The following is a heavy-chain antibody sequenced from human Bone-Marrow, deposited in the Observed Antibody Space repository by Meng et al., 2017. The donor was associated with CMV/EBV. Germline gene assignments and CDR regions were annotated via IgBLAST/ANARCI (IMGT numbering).Heavy chain of an antibody. D-gene: IGHD6-13*01. J-gene: IGHJ6*02. CDR3: ARDNSGSSSPELVDYYGMDV. Sequence: GESLKISCAASGFTFSKAWMSWVRQAPGKGLEWVGRIKSKTDGGTTDYAAPVKGRFTISRDNAKNSLYLQMNSLRAEDTAVYYCARDNSGSSSPELVDYYGMDVWGQGTTVTVSS. CDR2: IKSKTDGGTT. V-gene: IGHV3-15*01. CDR1: GFTFSKAW.